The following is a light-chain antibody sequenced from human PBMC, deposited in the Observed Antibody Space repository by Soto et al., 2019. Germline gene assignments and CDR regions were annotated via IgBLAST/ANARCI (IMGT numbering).Light chain of an antibody. CDR3: QQYNNWRT. V-gene: IGKV3-15*01. J-gene: IGKJ1*01. Sequence: TVMTQSPATLSVSPGERATLSCRASQSVRNKLAWYQQKPGQAPGLLIYDASTRATGIPARFSGSGSGTEFTFTISSLQSEDFAVYYCQQYNNWRTFGQGTKVEIK. CDR2: DAS. CDR1: QSVRNK.